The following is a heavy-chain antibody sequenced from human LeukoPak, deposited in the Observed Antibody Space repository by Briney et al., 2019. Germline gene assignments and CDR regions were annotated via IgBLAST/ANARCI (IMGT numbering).Heavy chain of an antibody. CDR3: SKEDFDL. V-gene: IGHV3-7*01. CDR2: IRQDGKEI. Sequence: GGSLRLSCAASGFSFSNYWMRWVRQAPGKGLEWLAAIRQDGKEIYYADSVKAQFTIARDNTKKSVYLQMNRLRAEDTAVYYCSKEDFDLWGQGSLVTVSS. CDR1: GFSFSNYW. J-gene: IGHJ1*01. D-gene: IGHD3-9*01.